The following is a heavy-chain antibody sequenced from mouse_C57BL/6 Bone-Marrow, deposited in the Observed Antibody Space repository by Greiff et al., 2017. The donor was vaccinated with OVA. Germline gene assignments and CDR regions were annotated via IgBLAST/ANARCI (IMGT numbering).Heavy chain of an antibody. D-gene: IGHD3-2*02. CDR1: GYTFTSYW. V-gene: IGHV1-59*01. CDR3: ARRVQLRPLAY. CDR2: IDPSDSYT. Sequence: QVQLQQPGAELVRPGTSVKLSCKASGYTFTSYWMHWVKPRPGQGLEWIGVIDPSDSYTNYNQKFKDKAPLTLDTSSSTAYMQLSSLTSEDSAVYDCARRVQLRPLAYWGQGTLVTVSA. J-gene: IGHJ3*01.